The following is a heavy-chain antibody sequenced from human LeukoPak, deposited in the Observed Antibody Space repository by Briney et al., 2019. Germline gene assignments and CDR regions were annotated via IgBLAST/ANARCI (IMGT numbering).Heavy chain of an antibody. D-gene: IGHD5-18*01. J-gene: IGHJ4*02. V-gene: IGHV3-21*01. CDR2: ISSSSSYI. Sequence: AGGSLRLSCAASGFTFSSYSMNWVRQAPGKGLEWVSSISSSSSYIYYADSVKGRFTISRDNSKNTLYLQMNSLRAEDTAVYYCAKLDTAMVYLDYWGQGTLVTVSS. CDR3: AKLDTAMVYLDY. CDR1: GFTFSSYS.